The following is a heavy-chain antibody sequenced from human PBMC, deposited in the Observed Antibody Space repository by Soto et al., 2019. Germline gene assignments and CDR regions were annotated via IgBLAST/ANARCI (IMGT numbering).Heavy chain of an antibody. CDR2: IIPISDTT. CDR3: ARSQGSSTSLEIYYYYYYGMDV. Sequence: QVQLVQSGAEVKKPGSSVKVSCKASEGTFSSYAISWVRQAPGQGLEWMGGIIPISDTTNYAQKFQGRVTITADESTSTAYMELSSLRSEDTAVYYCARSQGSSTSLEIYYYYYYGMDVWGQGTTVTVSS. CDR1: EGTFSSYA. V-gene: IGHV1-69*01. D-gene: IGHD2-2*01. J-gene: IGHJ6*02.